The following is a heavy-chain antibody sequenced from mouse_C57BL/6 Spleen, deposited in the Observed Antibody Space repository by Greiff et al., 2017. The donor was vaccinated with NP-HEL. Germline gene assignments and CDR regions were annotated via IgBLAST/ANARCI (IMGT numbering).Heavy chain of an antibody. V-gene: IGHV5-4*01. CDR3: AREYYGSYWYFDV. D-gene: IGHD1-1*01. Sequence: EVKLVESGGGLVKPGGSLKLSCAASGFTFSSYAMSWVRQTPEKRLEWVATISDGGSYTYYPDNVKGRFTISRDNAKNNLYLQMSHLKSEDTAMYYCAREYYGSYWYFDVWGTGTTVTVSS. J-gene: IGHJ1*03. CDR1: GFTFSSYA. CDR2: ISDGGSYT.